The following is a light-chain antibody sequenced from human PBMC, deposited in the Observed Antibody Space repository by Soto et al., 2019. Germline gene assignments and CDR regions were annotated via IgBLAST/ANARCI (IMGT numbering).Light chain of an antibody. Sequence: EIVMTQSPATLSVSPRERATLSCRASQSISSKLAWYQQKPGQAPRLLIYDASSRATGIPDRFSGGGSGTDFILTISRLEPEDFAVYYCQQFSSYPLTFGGGTKVDIK. CDR2: DAS. CDR3: QQFSSYPLT. J-gene: IGKJ4*01. V-gene: IGKV3-20*01. CDR1: QSISSK.